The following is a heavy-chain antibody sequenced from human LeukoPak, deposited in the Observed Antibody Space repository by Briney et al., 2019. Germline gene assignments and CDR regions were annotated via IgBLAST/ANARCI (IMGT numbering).Heavy chain of an antibody. CDR2: ISYDGSNK. CDR1: GFTFSSYA. D-gene: IGHD2-2*01. Sequence: PGRSLRLSCAASGFTFSSYAMHWVRQAPCKGLEWVAVISYDGSNKYYADSVKGRFNIPRGNSKNTLYLQMNSLRAEDTAVYYCARVSLYIVVVPAAPYYMDVWGKGTTVTVSS. V-gene: IGHV3-30-3*01. J-gene: IGHJ6*03. CDR3: ARVSLYIVVVPAAPYYMDV.